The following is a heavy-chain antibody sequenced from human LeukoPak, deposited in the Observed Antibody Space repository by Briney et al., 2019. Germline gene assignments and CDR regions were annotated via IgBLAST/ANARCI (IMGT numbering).Heavy chain of an antibody. J-gene: IGHJ3*01. Sequence: GGSLRLSCAASGFTFSSYSMNWVRQAPGKGLEWVSSISSSSSYIYYADSVKGRFTISSDKSKNTLYLQMNSLRPDDTAVYYCATEDAYSVHLWGQGTMVTVSS. V-gene: IGHV3-21*01. CDR1: GFTFSSYS. CDR2: ISSSSSYI. CDR3: ATEDAYSVHL. D-gene: IGHD2-21*01.